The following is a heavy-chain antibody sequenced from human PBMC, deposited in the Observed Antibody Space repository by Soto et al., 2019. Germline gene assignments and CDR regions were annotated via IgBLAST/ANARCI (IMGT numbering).Heavy chain of an antibody. CDR3: ARGYCSGGSCDGYFDY. CDR1: GFTFSSYA. D-gene: IGHD2-15*01. Sequence: QVQLVESGGGVVQPGRSLRLSCAASGFTFSSYAMHWVRQAPGKGLEWVAVISYDGSNKYYADSVKGRFTISRDNSKNALYLQMSSLRAEDTAVYYWARGYCSGGSCDGYFDYWGQGTLVTVSS. J-gene: IGHJ4*02. CDR2: ISYDGSNK. V-gene: IGHV3-30-3*01.